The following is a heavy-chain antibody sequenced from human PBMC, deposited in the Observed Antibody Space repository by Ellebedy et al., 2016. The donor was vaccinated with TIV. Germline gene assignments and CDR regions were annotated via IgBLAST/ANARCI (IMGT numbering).Heavy chain of an antibody. CDR3: VWGSYYDY. D-gene: IGHD3-16*01. J-gene: IGHJ4*02. CDR2: INHSGTT. CDR1: GGSFDPSY. V-gene: IGHV4-34*01. Sequence: MPSETLSLTCAVYGGSFDPSYWSWIRQPPGKGLKWIGEINHSGTTTYSPSLRSRATISLDTSKNELSLEVTSVTAADTAMYYCVWGSYYDYWGQGTLVSVSS.